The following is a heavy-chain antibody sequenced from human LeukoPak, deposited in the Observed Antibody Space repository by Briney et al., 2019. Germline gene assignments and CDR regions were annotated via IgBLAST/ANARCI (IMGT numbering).Heavy chain of an antibody. CDR3: ARGIEYYYGSGSP. D-gene: IGHD3-10*01. Sequence: ASVKVSCKASGYTFTSYDINWVRQATGQGLEWMGWMNPNSGNTGYAQKFQGRVTMTRNTSISTAYMGLSSLRSEDTAVYYCARGIEYYYGSGSPWGQGTLVTVSS. CDR1: GYTFTSYD. V-gene: IGHV1-8*01. CDR2: MNPNSGNT. J-gene: IGHJ4*02.